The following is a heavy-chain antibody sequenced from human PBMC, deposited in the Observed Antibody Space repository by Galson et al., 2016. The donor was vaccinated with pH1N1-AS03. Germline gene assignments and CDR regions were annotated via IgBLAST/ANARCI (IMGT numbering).Heavy chain of an antibody. V-gene: IGHV3-74*01. J-gene: IGHJ4*02. CDR3: AQNYYDSSGSDY. Sequence: SLRLSCVASGFTFSAHWMHWVRQAPGKGLMWVSRIYGDGSRTSYADSVKGRFTISRDNAKNTPYLQMNTLTVEDTAVYYCAQNYYDSSGSDYWGQETLVTVSS. D-gene: IGHD3-22*01. CDR2: IYGDGSRT. CDR1: GFTFSAHW.